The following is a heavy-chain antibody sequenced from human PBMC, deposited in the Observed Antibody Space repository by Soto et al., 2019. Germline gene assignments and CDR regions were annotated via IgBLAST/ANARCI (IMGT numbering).Heavy chain of an antibody. J-gene: IGHJ2*01. CDR1: GYTFTSYG. V-gene: IGHV1-18*01. D-gene: IGHD4-17*01. Sequence: ASVKVSCKASGYTFTSYGISWVRQAPGQGLEWMGWISAYNGNTNYAQKLQGRVTMTTDTSTSTAYMELRSLRSDDTAVYFCAKTHRATTVVTRYWYFDLWGRGTLVTVSS. CDR2: ISAYNGNT. CDR3: AKTHRATTVVTRYWYFDL.